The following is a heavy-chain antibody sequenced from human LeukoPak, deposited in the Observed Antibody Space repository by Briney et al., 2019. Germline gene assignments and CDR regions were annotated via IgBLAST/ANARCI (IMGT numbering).Heavy chain of an antibody. V-gene: IGHV4-59*01. J-gene: IGHJ6*02. CDR1: GGSISSYY. Sequence: SETLSLTCTVSGGSISSYYWSWIRQPPGKGLKWIGYIYYSGSTNYNPSLKSRVTISVDTSKNQFSLKLNSVTAADTAVYYCARDYGGNSNYYYYGMDVWGQGTTVTVSS. D-gene: IGHD4-23*01. CDR3: ARDYGGNSNYYYYGMDV. CDR2: IYYSGST.